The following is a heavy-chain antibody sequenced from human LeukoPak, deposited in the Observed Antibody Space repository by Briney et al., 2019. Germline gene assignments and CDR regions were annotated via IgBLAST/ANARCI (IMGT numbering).Heavy chain of an antibody. V-gene: IGHV3-23*01. CDR2: ISGSGGST. Sequence: PGGSLRLSCAASGFTFSSYAMSWVRQAPGKGLEWVSAISGSGGSTHYADSVKGRFTISRDNSRNILYLQMNNLGAEDTAIYYCAKDSAPGIAADDYWGQGTLVTVSS. D-gene: IGHD6-13*01. CDR3: AKDSAPGIAADDY. CDR1: GFTFSSYA. J-gene: IGHJ4*02.